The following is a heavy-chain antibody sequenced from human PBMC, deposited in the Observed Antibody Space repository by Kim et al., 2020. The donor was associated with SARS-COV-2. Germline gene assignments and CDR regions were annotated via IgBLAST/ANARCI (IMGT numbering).Heavy chain of an antibody. J-gene: IGHJ6*02. V-gene: IGHV3-20*01. D-gene: IGHD1-1*01. Sequence: AGSLRLSCAVSGCTFDEYGMSWVRQAPWKGLELVSGIHWNGGNTGFSDSVKGRFTISRDNAKNSLYLQMNRLRAEDTALYHCARSVTTTVITDSRGYYYYGMDVWGQGTTVTVSS. CDR1: GCTFDEYG. CDR3: ARSVTTTVITDSRGYYYYGMDV. CDR2: IHWNGGNT.